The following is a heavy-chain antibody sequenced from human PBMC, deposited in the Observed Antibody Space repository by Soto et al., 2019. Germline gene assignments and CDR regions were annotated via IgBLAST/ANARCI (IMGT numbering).Heavy chain of an antibody. J-gene: IGHJ3*01. CDR2: MNPNSGNT. CDR3: ARYPFTSYCSDGGCSYDARDG. Sequence: QVQVVQSGAEVKKPGASVKVSCKASGYSFTSYDVNWVRQATGQGLEWMGWMNPNSGNTVYAQKFQGRVTMTRDTSISTAYMELTGLTSEDTAVYYCARYPFTSYCSDGGCSYDARDGWGQGTMVTVSS. V-gene: IGHV1-8*01. CDR1: GYSFTSYD. D-gene: IGHD2-15*01.